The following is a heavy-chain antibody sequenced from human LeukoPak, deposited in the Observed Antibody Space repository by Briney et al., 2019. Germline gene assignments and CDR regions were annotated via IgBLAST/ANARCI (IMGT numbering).Heavy chain of an antibody. V-gene: IGHV1-18*01. Sequence: GASVKVSCKASGYTFTSYGIRWVRQAPGQGLEWMGWISAYNGNTNYAQKLQGRVTMTTDTSTSTAYMELRSLRSDDTAVYYCARDNPGYYDSRGSDAFDIWGQGTMVTVSS. J-gene: IGHJ3*02. CDR3: ARDNPGYYDSRGSDAFDI. CDR1: GYTFTSYG. CDR2: ISAYNGNT. D-gene: IGHD3-22*01.